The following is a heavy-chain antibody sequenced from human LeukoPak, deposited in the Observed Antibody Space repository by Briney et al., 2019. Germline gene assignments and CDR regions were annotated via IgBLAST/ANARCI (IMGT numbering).Heavy chain of an antibody. J-gene: IGHJ4*02. CDR2: INDRGGT. V-gene: IGHV4-34*01. D-gene: IGHD3-3*01. Sequence: PSETLSLTCTVYGGSFSGYYWSWLRQPPGKGREGSGEINDRGGTDYNPSLKSRATISVDTSKNQFSLKLTSVTAADTAMYYCVRDLGRFLEYRTHWGQGTLVTVSS. CDR1: GGSFSGYY. CDR3: VRDLGRFLEYRTH.